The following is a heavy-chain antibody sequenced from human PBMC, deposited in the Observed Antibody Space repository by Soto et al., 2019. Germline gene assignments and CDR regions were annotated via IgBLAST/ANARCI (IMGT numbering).Heavy chain of an antibody. CDR3: PIWFLRRQQYYYGMDV. J-gene: IGHJ6*02. V-gene: IGHV3-23*01. CDR2: ISGSGGST. D-gene: IGHD3-10*01. Sequence: PGGSLRLSCAASGFTFSSYAMSWVRQAPGKGLEWVSAISGSGGSTYYADSVKGRFTISRDNSKNTLYLQMNSLRAEDTAVYYCPIWFLRRQQYYYGMDVWGQGTTVTVSS. CDR1: GFTFSSYA.